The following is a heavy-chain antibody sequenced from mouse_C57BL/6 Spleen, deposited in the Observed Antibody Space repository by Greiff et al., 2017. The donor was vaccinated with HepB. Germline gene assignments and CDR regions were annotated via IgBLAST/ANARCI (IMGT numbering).Heavy chain of an antibody. D-gene: IGHD1-1*01. CDR2: IDPSDSYT. V-gene: IGHV1-69*01. CDR3: ARGGSSLDY. Sequence: QVQLQQSGAELVMPGASVKLSCKASGYTFTSYWMHWVKQRPGQGLEWIGEIDPSDSYTNYNQKFKGKSTLTVDKSSSTAYMQLSSLTSEDSAVYYCARGGSSLDYWGQGTTLTVSS. CDR1: GYTFTSYW. J-gene: IGHJ2*01.